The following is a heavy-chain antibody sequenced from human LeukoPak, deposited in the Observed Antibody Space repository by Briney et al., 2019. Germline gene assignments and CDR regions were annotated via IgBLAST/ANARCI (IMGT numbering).Heavy chain of an antibody. CDR2: ISSSSSYI. V-gene: IGHV3-21*04. Sequence: PGGSLRLSCAASGFTFSSYSMNWVRQAPGKGLEWVSSISSSSSYIYYADSVKGRFTISRDISKNTLYLQMNSLRAEDTAVYYCAKGLPVSDFWSGNGYYYGMDVWGQGTTVTVS. J-gene: IGHJ6*02. CDR3: AKGLPVSDFWSGNGYYYGMDV. D-gene: IGHD3-3*01. CDR1: GFTFSSYS.